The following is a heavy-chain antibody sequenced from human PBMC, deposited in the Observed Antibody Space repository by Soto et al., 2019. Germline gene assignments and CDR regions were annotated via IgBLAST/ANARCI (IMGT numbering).Heavy chain of an antibody. J-gene: IGHJ4*02. CDR2: ISSSSSYI. D-gene: IGHD2-15*01. V-gene: IGHV3-21*01. CDR3: ARRRYCSGGSCYTYDY. Sequence: GGSLRLSCAASGFTFSSYSMNWVRQAPGKGLEWVSSISSSSSYIYYADSVKGRFTISRDNAKNSLYLQMNSLRAEDTAVYYCARRRYCSGGSCYTYDYWGQGTLVTVSS. CDR1: GFTFSSYS.